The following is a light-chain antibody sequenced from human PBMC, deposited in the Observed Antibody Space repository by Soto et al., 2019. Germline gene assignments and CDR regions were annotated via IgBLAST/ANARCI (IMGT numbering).Light chain of an antibody. V-gene: IGKV3-15*01. Sequence: EIVMTQSPATVSVSPGERATLSCRASQSVSSYLAWYQQKPGQAPRLLIYGASSRATGIPVRFSGSGSGTEFTLTISSLQSEDFAVYYCQQYYTWPLPFGQGTRLAI. CDR1: QSVSSY. CDR2: GAS. CDR3: QQYYTWPLP. J-gene: IGKJ5*01.